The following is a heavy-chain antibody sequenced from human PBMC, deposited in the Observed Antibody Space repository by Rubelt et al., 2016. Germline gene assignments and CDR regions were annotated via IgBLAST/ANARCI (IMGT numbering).Heavy chain of an antibody. J-gene: IGHJ4*02. Sequence: AGRSLRLSCAASGFTFSSYGMHWVRQAPGKGLEWVAVISYDGSNKYYADSVKGRFTISRDNSKNTLYLQMNSLRAEDTAVYYCAREQDHETSGYYYGYWGQGTLVTVSS. D-gene: IGHD3-22*01. CDR3: AREQDHETSGYYYGY. CDR2: ISYDGSNK. CDR1: GFTFSSYG. V-gene: IGHV3-30*03.